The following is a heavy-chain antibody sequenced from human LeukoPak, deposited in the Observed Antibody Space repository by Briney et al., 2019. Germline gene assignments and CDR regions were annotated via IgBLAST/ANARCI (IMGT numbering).Heavy chain of an antibody. Sequence: GGSLRLSCAASGFTFSSYSMNWVRQAPGKGLEWVSSISSSSSYIYYADSVKGLFTISRDNAKNSLYLQMNGLRAEDTAVYYCARGGVAVAGLDYWGQGTLVTVSS. CDR2: ISSSSSYI. CDR1: GFTFSSYS. D-gene: IGHD6-19*01. CDR3: ARGGVAVAGLDY. J-gene: IGHJ4*02. V-gene: IGHV3-21*01.